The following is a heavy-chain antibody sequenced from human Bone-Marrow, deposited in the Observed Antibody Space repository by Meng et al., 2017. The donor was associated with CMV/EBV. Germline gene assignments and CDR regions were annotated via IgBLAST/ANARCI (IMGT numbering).Heavy chain of an antibody. D-gene: IGHD3-10*01. CDR3: ASGVETYGSGSYGY. Sequence: QVQLVHSVVEVKKPGASVKVYFKASGYTFTTYGLSWVRQAPGHGLECMGWISAYNGNTNYAQKLQGRVTMTTDTSTSTAYMELRSLRSDDTAVYYCASGVETYGSGSYGYWGQGTLVTVSS. J-gene: IGHJ4*02. CDR2: ISAYNGNT. CDR1: GYTFTTYG. V-gene: IGHV1-18*01.